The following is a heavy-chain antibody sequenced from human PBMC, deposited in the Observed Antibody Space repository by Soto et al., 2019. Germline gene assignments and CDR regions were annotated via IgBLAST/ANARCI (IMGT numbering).Heavy chain of an antibody. D-gene: IGHD1-1*01. CDR2: ISLYSDGA. V-gene: IGHV1-18*01. CDR1: GYTFSNYG. CDR3: ARGGQKNVYTSIGP. Sequence: ASVKVSCKTSGYTFSNYGITWVRQAPGQPLEWLGWISLYSDGANYAQKFQGRFTMTSDSASNTAYMELRSLTPDDTAAYHCARGGQKNVYTSIGPWGQGTLVTVSS. J-gene: IGHJ5*02.